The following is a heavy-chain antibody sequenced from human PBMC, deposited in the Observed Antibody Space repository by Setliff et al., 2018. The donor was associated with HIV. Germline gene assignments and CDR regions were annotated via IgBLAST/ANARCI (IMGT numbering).Heavy chain of an antibody. CDR1: GGTFGSYA. J-gene: IGHJ3*02. Sequence: ASVKVSCKASGGTFGSYAISWVRQAPGQGLEWLGGIIPIFETTNYAQKFQGRVTITADKSTSTIYMELSSLRSDGTAVYYCARGQGVHFWVNDAFDIWGQGTMVTVSS. CDR3: ARGQGVHFWVNDAFDI. V-gene: IGHV1-69*06. CDR2: IIPIFETT. D-gene: IGHD3-10*01.